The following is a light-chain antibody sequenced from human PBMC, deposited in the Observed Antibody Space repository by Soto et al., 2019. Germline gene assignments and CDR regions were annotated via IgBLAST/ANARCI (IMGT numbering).Light chain of an antibody. CDR2: AAS. J-gene: IGKJ1*01. CDR3: LQLNTYPWT. V-gene: IGKV1-17*01. CDR1: QVITND. Sequence: IHMTQSPSSLSASVRDRLSITCRASQVITNDLGWYQQKPGKAPKRLIYAASTLQSGVPSRFSGSGSGTEFTLTISSLQPEDVATYYCLQLNTYPWTFGQGTKVEIK.